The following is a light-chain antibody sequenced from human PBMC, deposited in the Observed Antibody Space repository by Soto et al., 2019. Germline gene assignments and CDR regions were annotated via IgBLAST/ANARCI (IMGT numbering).Light chain of an antibody. Sequence: QSVLTQSPSASASLGASVNVSCTLSRGHSDYIVAWHQLQPGKGPRFLMKLKSDGSQTKGDGVPDRFSGFSSGAERYLTISSLQSEDEADYYCQTWGTGIRVFGGGTKLTVL. V-gene: IGLV4-69*01. CDR3: QTWGTGIRV. CDR1: RGHSDYI. CDR2: LKSDGSQ. J-gene: IGLJ2*01.